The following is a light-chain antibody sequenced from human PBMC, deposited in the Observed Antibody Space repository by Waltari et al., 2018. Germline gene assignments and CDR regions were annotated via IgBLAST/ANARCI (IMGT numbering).Light chain of an antibody. CDR1: QGVGKY. V-gene: IGKV3-20*01. CDR3: QKYDFLPAT. Sequence: EIVLTQSPGTLSLSPGESTTLSCRASQGVGKYLAWYQQRPGQAPRLLLYHASIRATGNPDRFSGSGYGTDCSLTISRLEPEDFAVYYCQKYDFLPATFGQGTTVEIK. J-gene: IGKJ1*01. CDR2: HAS.